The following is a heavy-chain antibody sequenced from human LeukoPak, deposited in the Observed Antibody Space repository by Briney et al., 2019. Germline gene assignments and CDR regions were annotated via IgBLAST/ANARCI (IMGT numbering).Heavy chain of an antibody. V-gene: IGHV4-59*08. CDR3: ARHDYDFWSGYYTNDAFDI. D-gene: IGHD3-3*01. CDR1: GGSISSYY. Sequence: KSSETLSLTCTVSGGSISSYYWSWIRQPPGKGLEWIGYIYYRGSTNYNPSLKSRVTISVDTSKNQFSLKLSSVIAADTAVYYCARHDYDFWSGYYTNDAFDIWGQGTMVTVSS. CDR2: IYYRGST. J-gene: IGHJ3*02.